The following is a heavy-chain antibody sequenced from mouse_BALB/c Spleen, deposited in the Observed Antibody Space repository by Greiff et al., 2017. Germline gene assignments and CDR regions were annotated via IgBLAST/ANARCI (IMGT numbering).Heavy chain of an antibody. CDR2: INPSSGYT. CDR3: ATSTMITTMDY. CDR1: GYTFTSYT. V-gene: IGHV1-4*01. J-gene: IGHJ4*01. D-gene: IGHD2-4*01. Sequence: QVQLKESGAELARPGASVKMSCKASGYTFTSYTMHWVKQRPGQGLEWIGYINPSSGYTNYNQKFKDKATLTADKSSSTAYMQLSSLTSEDSAVYYCATSTMITTMDYWGQGTSVTVSS.